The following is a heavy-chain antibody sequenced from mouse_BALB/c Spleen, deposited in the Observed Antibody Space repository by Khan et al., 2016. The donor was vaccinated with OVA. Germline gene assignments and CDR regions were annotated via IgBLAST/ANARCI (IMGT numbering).Heavy chain of an antibody. CDR1: GYSITSGYA. CDR3: ARGNYYGYYFDY. CDR2: ISYSGGT. D-gene: IGHD1-1*01. J-gene: IGHJ2*01. V-gene: IGHV3-2*02. Sequence: EVQLQESGPGLVKPSQSLSLTCTVTGYSITSGYAWNWIRQFPGNKLEWMGYISYSGGTSYNPSLKSRISITRDTSKNQFFLQLNSVTTEDTATXYCARGNYYGYYFDYWGQGTPLTVSS.